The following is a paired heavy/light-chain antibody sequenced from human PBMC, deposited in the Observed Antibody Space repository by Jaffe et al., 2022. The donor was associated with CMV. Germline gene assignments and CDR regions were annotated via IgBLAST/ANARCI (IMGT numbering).Heavy chain of an antibody. J-gene: IGHJ2*01. Sequence: EVQLVESGGGLVKPGGSLRLSCATSGFTFSTYSMNWVRQAPGKGLEWVSSISSSSDYIYYADSLKGRFTISRDNAKNSLSLQMNSLRAEDTAVYYCARGTYGSGSYYTYYWYFDLWGRGTLVTVSS. CDR3: ARGTYGSGSYYTYYWYFDL. CDR2: ISSSSDYI. D-gene: IGHD3-10*01. V-gene: IGHV3-21*01. CDR1: GFTFSTYS.
Light chain of an antibody. Sequence: QSALTQPASVSGSPGQSITISCTGTSSDVGSYNLVSWYQQHPGKAPKLMIYEVTKRPSGLSNRFSGSKSGNTASLTISGLQAEDEADYYCCSYTDSSTLVVFGGGTKLTVL. J-gene: IGLJ2*01. CDR3: CSYTDSSTLVV. CDR2: EVT. V-gene: IGLV2-23*02. CDR1: SSDVGSYNL.